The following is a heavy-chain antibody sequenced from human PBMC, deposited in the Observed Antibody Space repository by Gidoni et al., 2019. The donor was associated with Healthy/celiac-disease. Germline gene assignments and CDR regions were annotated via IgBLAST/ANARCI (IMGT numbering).Heavy chain of an antibody. D-gene: IGHD6-13*01. CDR2: ISYDGSNK. CDR1: SSYA. Sequence: SSYAMHWVRQAPGKGLEWVAVISYDGSNKYYADSVKGRFTISRDNSKNTLYLQMNSLRAEDTAVYYCARSRAAGTPPQVDGMDVWGQGTTVTVSS. CDR3: ARSRAAGTPPQVDGMDV. J-gene: IGHJ6*02. V-gene: IGHV3-30*04.